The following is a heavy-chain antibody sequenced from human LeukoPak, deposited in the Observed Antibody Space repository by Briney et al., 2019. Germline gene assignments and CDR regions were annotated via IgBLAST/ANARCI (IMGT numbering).Heavy chain of an antibody. Sequence: GASVKVSCKASGYTFTGYYMHWVRQAPGQGLEWMGWINPNSGGTNYAQKFQGRVTMTRDTSISTAYMKLCRLRSDDTAVYYCARDGRVMVRGVNNWFDPWGQGTLVTVSS. V-gene: IGHV1-2*02. CDR3: ARDGRVMVRGVNNWFDP. CDR2: INPNSGGT. D-gene: IGHD3-10*01. CDR1: GYTFTGYY. J-gene: IGHJ5*02.